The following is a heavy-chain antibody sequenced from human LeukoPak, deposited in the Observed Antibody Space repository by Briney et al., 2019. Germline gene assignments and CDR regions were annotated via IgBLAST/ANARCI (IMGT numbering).Heavy chain of an antibody. CDR1: GFTFSSYG. J-gene: IGHJ4*02. V-gene: IGHV3-30-3*01. CDR2: ISYDGSNK. D-gene: IGHD3-22*01. CDR3: ARGGTYYYDSSGYAFDY. Sequence: GGSPRLSCAASGFTFSSYGMHWVRQAPSKGLEWVAVISYDGSNKYYADSVKGRFTISRDNSKNTLYLQMNSLRAEDTAVYYCARGGTYYYDSSGYAFDYWGQGTLVTVSS.